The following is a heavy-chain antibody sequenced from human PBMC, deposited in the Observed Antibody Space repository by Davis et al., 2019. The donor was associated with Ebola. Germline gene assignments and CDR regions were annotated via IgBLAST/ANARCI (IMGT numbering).Heavy chain of an antibody. CDR1: GGSFSDYY. J-gene: IGHJ4*02. Sequence: PSETLSLTCAVYGGSFSDYYMSWIRQAPGKGLEWVSYISSSGSTIYYADSVKGRFTISRDNAKNSLYLQMNSLRAEDTAVDYCARGILWWWGQGTLVTVSS. CDR2: ISSSGSTI. CDR3: ARGILWW. V-gene: IGHV3-11*01. D-gene: IGHD2-21*01.